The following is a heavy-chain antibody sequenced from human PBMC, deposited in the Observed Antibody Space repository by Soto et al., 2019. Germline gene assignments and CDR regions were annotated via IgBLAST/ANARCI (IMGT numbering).Heavy chain of an antibody. J-gene: IGHJ4*02. CDR2: IKSKTDGGTT. D-gene: IGHD3-10*01. V-gene: IGHV3-15*01. Sequence: EVQLVESGGGLVKPGGSLRLSCAASGFAFNNAWMSWVRQAPGKGLEWVGRIKSKTDGGTTDYAAPVKGRFTISRDDSKNTLYLQMNSLKTEDTAVYYCTTDYYGSGPNDYWGQGTLVTVSS. CDR3: TTDYYGSGPNDY. CDR1: GFAFNNAW.